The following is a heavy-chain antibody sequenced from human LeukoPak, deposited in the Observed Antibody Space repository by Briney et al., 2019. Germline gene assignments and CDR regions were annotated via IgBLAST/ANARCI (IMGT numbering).Heavy chain of an antibody. J-gene: IGHJ1*01. CDR3: AIMHGYYDGSGYWVQ. CDR1: VFTFSSYA. CDR2: ITPNADRT. Sequence: PGGSLRLSCATSVFTFSSYAMSWVRQAPGKGLEGVSFITPNADRTSYADSVEGRFTISRDNPSNTLYMQMNSLRDEDTALYYCAIMHGYYDGSGYWVQWGQGTLVTVSS. V-gene: IGHV3-23*01. D-gene: IGHD3-22*01.